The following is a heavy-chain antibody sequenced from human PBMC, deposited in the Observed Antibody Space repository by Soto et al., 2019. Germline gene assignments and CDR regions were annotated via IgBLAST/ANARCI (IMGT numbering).Heavy chain of an antibody. CDR3: AKDPHSGSCLISAAFDP. D-gene: IGHD6-19*01. Sequence: QVQLVQSGAEVKKPGASVRVSCKASGYNFITYALHWVRQAPGQNLEWMGWINTGTGYTKYSHKFQDSVNITSDTCASTAYMELRSLKSEDTAIYYCAKDPHSGSCLISAAFDPWGQGTQVNVSS. V-gene: IGHV1-3*04. CDR2: INTGTGYT. CDR1: GYNFITYA. J-gene: IGHJ5*02.